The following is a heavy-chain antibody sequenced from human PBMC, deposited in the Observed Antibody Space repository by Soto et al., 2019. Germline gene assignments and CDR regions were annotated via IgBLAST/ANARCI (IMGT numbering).Heavy chain of an antibody. CDR2: IYYSGST. CDR1: GSSISSYY. D-gene: IGHD2-15*01. V-gene: IGHV4-59*01. Sequence: SETLSLTCTVSGSSISSYYWSWIRQPPGKGLEWIGYIYYSGSTNYNPSLKSRVTISVDTSKNQFSLKLSSVTAADTAVYYCARADGDCSGGSCYSEYYFDYWGQGTLVTVSS. J-gene: IGHJ4*02. CDR3: ARADGDCSGGSCYSEYYFDY.